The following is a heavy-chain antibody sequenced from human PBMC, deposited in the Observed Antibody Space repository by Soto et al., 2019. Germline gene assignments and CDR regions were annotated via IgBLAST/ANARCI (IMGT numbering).Heavy chain of an antibody. Sequence: EVQLLESGGGLVQPGGSLRLSCAASGFTFSSYAMSWVRQAPGKGLEWVSAISGSGGSTYYADSVKGRFTISRDNSKNTLYLQMNSLRAEDTAVYYCAKAGDIAAAGTYHYYYGMDVWGQGTTVTVSS. CDR2: ISGSGGST. CDR3: AKAGDIAAAGTYHYYYGMDV. J-gene: IGHJ6*02. V-gene: IGHV3-23*01. CDR1: GFTFSSYA. D-gene: IGHD6-13*01.